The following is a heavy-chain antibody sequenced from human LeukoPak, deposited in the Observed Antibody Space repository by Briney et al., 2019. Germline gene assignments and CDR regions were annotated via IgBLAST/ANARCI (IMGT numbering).Heavy chain of an antibody. J-gene: IGHJ3*02. CDR2: IYTSGST. V-gene: IGHV4-61*02. D-gene: IGHD3-10*01. CDR3: ARGAPLITMVRGVIPDAFDI. CDR1: GGSISSGSYY. Sequence: SETLSLTCTVSGGSISSGSYYWSWIRQPAGKGLEWIGRIYTSGSTNYNPSLKSRVTISVDTSKNQFSLKLSSVTAADTAVYYCARGAPLITMVRGVIPDAFDIWGQGTMVTVSS.